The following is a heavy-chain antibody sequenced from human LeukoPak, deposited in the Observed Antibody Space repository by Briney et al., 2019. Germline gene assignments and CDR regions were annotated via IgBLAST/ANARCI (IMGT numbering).Heavy chain of an antibody. CDR3: AKGPPTGEGIDV. J-gene: IGHJ6*02. CDR1: GFTFSNFD. D-gene: IGHD3-10*01. V-gene: IGHV3-13*01. CDR2: IGTAGDT. Sequence: GGSLRLSCAASGFTFSNFDMHWVRQATGRGLEWVSAIGTAGDTYYPGSVKGRFTISRENAKNSLYLQMHSLRAGDTAVYYCAKGPPTGEGIDVGGQGTTVTVS.